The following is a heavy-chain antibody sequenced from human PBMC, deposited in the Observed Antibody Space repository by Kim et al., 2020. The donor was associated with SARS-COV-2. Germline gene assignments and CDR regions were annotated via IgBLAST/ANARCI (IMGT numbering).Heavy chain of an antibody. CDR2: ISGDGGST. V-gene: IGHV3-43*02. CDR3: ARLGGWYYYYYGMDV. D-gene: IGHD6-19*01. Sequence: GGSLRLSCAASGFTFDDYAMHWVRQAPGKGLEWVSLISGDGGSTYYADSVKGRFTISRDNSKNSLYLQMNSLRTEDTALYYCARLGGWYYYYYGMDVWGQGTTVTVSS. CDR1: GFTFDDYA. J-gene: IGHJ6*02.